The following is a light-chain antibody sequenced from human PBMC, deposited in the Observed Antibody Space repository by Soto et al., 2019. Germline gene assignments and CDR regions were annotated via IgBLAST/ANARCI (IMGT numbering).Light chain of an antibody. J-gene: IGKJ5*01. CDR3: QQSYSTLGIT. Sequence: DIQMTQSPSSLSASVGDRVTISGRASQNIDNFLNWYHHKPGKAPKLLIYAASSLQSGVPSRFSGSGSGTDFTLTISSLQPEDFATYYCQQSYSTLGITFGQGTRLEI. CDR1: QNIDNF. V-gene: IGKV1-39*01. CDR2: AAS.